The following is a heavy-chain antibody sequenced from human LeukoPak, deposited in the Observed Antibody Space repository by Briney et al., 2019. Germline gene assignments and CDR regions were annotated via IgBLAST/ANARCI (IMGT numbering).Heavy chain of an antibody. CDR2: SSYTGST. J-gene: IGHJ5*02. CDR1: GFTFSNYW. V-gene: IGHV4-59*01. D-gene: IGHD3-10*02. CDR3: ARFIPSSGIDP. Sequence: GSLRPSCAVSGFTFSNYWMSWIRQPPGKGLEWITYSSYTGSTNYNPSLKSRVTISVDTSKNQFSLRLRSVTAADTAVYYCARFIPSSGIDPWGQGTLVTVSS.